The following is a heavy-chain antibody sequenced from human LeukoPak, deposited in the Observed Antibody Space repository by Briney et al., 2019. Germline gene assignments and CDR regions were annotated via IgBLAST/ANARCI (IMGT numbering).Heavy chain of an antibody. V-gene: IGHV3-48*01. Sequence: GGSLRLSCAASGFTFSSYSMNWVRQGPGKGLEWVPFIAKGRFTISRDNAKNSLHLEMNSLRAEDTAVYYCARKTGGSLDIWGQGTMVTVSS. CDR3: ARKTGGSLDI. D-gene: IGHD7-27*01. CDR1: GFTFSSYS. CDR2: I. J-gene: IGHJ3*02.